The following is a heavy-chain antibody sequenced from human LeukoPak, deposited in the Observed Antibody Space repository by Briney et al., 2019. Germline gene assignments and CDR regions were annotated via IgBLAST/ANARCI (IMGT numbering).Heavy chain of an antibody. CDR1: GGSISSGDYY. D-gene: IGHD3-10*01. CDR2: IYYSGST. J-gene: IGHJ4*02. CDR3: ARLYYYGSGLPAFDN. V-gene: IGHV4-30-4*01. Sequence: SQTLSLTCTVSGGSISSGDYYWSWIRQPPGKGLEWIGYIYYSGSTYYNPSLKSRVTISVDTSKNQFSLKLSSVTAADTAVYYCARLYYYGSGLPAFDNWGPGTLVTVSS.